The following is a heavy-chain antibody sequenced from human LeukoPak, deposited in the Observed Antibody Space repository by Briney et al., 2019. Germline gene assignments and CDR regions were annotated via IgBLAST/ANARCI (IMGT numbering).Heavy chain of an antibody. CDR1: GFTFSGSA. CDR2: IRSTTDT. J-gene: IGHJ6*02. Sequence: GGSLRLSCEASGFTFSGSAMHWVRQASGKGLEWVCRIRSTTDTAYAASVKGRFTISRDDSKNTAYLQMNSLKTEDTAVYYCARLRHSNTDHYYYYGMDVWGQGTTVTVSS. CDR3: ARLRHSNTDHYYYYGMDV. V-gene: IGHV3-73*01. D-gene: IGHD2/OR15-2a*01.